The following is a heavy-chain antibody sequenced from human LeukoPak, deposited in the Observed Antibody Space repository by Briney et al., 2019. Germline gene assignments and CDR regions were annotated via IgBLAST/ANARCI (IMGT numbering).Heavy chain of an antibody. CDR3: ARADGTNSGTNAFDV. Sequence: ASVKVSCKTSVYRFNVYDILWVRQAPGHGLDYVGWISTYTGRANYAQKFQGRVSVITDTSTSTAYLELTNLTSSDTGLYYCARADGTNSGTNAFDVWGLGTMVTVAS. V-gene: IGHV1-18*01. CDR1: VYRFNVYD. CDR2: ISTYTGRA. D-gene: IGHD4-23*01. J-gene: IGHJ3*01.